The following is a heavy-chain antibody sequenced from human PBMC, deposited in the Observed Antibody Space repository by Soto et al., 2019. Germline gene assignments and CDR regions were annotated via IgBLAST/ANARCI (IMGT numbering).Heavy chain of an antibody. J-gene: IGHJ6*02. D-gene: IGHD3-10*01. CDR1: GFTFSRNS. V-gene: IGHV3-48*02. CDR2: ISSSSSAI. Sequence: PGGSLRLSCAASGFTFSRNSMNWVRQAPGKGLEWVSYISSSSSAIFYADYVKGRFTVSRDNAENSLFLQMNSLRDEDTAVYYCARANYYGSGSYHNKLRYYGMDVWGQGTTVTVSS. CDR3: ARANYYGSGSYHNKLRYYGMDV.